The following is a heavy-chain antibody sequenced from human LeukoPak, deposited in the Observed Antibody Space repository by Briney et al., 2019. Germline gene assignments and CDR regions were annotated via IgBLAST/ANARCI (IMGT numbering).Heavy chain of an antibody. CDR2: ISGTAGTT. V-gene: IGHV3-23*01. D-gene: IGHD4-17*01. CDR3: AKLGVTTPRDY. CDR1: GFNFNNYA. J-gene: IGHJ4*02. Sequence: GGSLRLSCTASGFNFNNYAMSWVRQAPGKGLEWLSLISGTAGTTYYADSVKGRFTISRDNSKNTLFLRMTSLRVDDTAVYYCAKLGVTTPRDYWGQGTLVTVSS.